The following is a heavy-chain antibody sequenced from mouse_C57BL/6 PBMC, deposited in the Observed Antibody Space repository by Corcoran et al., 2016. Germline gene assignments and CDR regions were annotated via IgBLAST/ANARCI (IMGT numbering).Heavy chain of an antibody. J-gene: IGHJ1*03. V-gene: IGHV1-80*01. CDR3: AREAIYDDWSSRYFDV. D-gene: IGHD1-1*01. Sequence: QVQLQQSGAELVKPGASVKISCKASGYAFSSYWMNWVKQRPGKGLEWIGQIYPGDGETNYNGKFKGKATLTADKSSSTASMQLSSLTSEDSAVYFCAREAIYDDWSSRYFDVLGTGTTVTVSS. CDR1: GYAFSSYW. CDR2: IYPGDGET.